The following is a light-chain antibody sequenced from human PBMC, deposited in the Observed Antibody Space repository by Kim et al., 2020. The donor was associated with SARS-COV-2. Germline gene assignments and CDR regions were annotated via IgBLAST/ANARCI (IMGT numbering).Light chain of an antibody. Sequence: EIVLTQSPGPLSLSPGERATLSCRASQSVSSYYLAWYQQKPGQAPRLLIYDVSNRATGIPDRFSGNGSGTDFTLTISRLEPEDFAVYYCQQYHTSPRTFGQGTKVDIK. CDR2: DVS. CDR1: QSVSSYY. CDR3: QQYHTSPRT. V-gene: IGKV3-20*01. J-gene: IGKJ1*01.